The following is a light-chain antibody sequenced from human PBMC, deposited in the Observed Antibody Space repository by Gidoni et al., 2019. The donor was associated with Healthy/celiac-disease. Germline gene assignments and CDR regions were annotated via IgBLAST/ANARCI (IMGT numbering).Light chain of an antibody. CDR3: QQYYSYLWT. Sequence: AIRMTQSPSSFSASTGDRVTITCRASQGSSSYLAWYQQKPGKAPKLLIYAASTLQSGVPSRLSGSGSGTDFTLTISCLQSEDFATYYCQQYYSYLWTFGQGTKVEIK. J-gene: IGKJ1*01. V-gene: IGKV1-8*01. CDR1: QGSSSY. CDR2: AAS.